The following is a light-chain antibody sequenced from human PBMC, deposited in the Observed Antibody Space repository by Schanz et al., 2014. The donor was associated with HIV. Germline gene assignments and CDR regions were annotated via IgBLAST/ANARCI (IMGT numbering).Light chain of an antibody. CDR2: EVS. J-gene: IGLJ1*01. Sequence: SALTQPPSASGSRGQSVTISCTGTSSDVGGYNYVSWYQQHPGKAPKLTIYEVSKRPSGVPDRFSGSKSGNTASLTISGLQAEDEADYYCCSYTSSSTYVFGTGTKLTVL. V-gene: IGLV2-8*01. CDR3: CSYTSSSTYV. CDR1: SSDVGGYNY.